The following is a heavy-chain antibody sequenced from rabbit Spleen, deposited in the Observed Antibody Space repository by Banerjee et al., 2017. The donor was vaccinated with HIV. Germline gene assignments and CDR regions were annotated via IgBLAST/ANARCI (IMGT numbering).Heavy chain of an antibody. CDR1: GFDVSSYG. D-gene: IGHD1-1*01. CDR3: VREVYHILGL. CDR2: IDPVFGIA. Sequence: QEQLVESGGGLVQPGGSLKLSCKASGFDVSSYGVSWVRQAPGKGLEWIGYIDPVFGIAVYASWVNGRFTISRDNAQNTLYLELNSLTAADTATYFCVREVYHILGLWGPGTLVTVS. V-gene: IGHV1S47*01. J-gene: IGHJ6*01.